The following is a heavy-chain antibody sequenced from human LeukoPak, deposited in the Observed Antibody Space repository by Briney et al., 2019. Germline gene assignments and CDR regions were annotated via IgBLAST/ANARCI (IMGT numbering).Heavy chain of an antibody. CDR1: GGSISSGGYS. CDR3: ARGYYDSSGYYYGFAFDI. Sequence: SQTLSLTCAVSGGSISSGGYSWSWIRQPPGKGPEWIGYIYHSGSTYYNPSLKSRVTISVDRSKNQFSLKLSSVTAADTAVYYCARGYYDSSGYYYGFAFDIWGQGTMVTVSS. D-gene: IGHD3-22*01. V-gene: IGHV4-30-2*01. J-gene: IGHJ3*02. CDR2: IYHSGST.